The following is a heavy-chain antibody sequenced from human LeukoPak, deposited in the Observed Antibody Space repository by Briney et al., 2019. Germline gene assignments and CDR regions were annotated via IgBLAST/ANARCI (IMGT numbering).Heavy chain of an antibody. J-gene: IGHJ6*02. Sequence: PGRSLRLSCAGSGFTFSSYGFHWVRQAPGKGLEWVAVISYDGSNKYYADSVKDRFTISRDNSKNTLYLQMNSLRAEDTAVYYCAKRHAAAGKVYYDVDVWGQGTTVAVSS. D-gene: IGHD6-13*01. CDR2: ISYDGSNK. V-gene: IGHV3-30*18. CDR3: AKRHAAAGKVYYDVDV. CDR1: GFTFSSYG.